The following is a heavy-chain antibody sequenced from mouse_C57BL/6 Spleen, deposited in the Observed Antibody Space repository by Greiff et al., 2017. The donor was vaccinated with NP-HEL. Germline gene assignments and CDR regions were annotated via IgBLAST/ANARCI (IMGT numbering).Heavy chain of an antibody. D-gene: IGHD2-2*01. V-gene: IGHV1-82*01. Sequence: QVQLKESGPELVKPGASVKISCKASGYAFSSSWMNWVKQRPGKGLEWIGRIYPGDGDTNYNGKFKGKATLTADKSSSTAYMQLSSLTSEDSAVYFCARCEVTTGGTYYYAMDYWGQGTSVTVSS. CDR1: GYAFSSSW. CDR2: IYPGDGDT. CDR3: ARCEVTTGGTYYYAMDY. J-gene: IGHJ4*01.